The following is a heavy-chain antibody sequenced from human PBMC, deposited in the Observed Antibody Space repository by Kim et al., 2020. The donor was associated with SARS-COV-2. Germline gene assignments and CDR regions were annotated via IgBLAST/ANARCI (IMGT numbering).Heavy chain of an antibody. V-gene: IGHV3-33*01. CDR1: GFTFSSYG. CDR2: IWYDGSNK. J-gene: IGHJ6*02. CDR3: ARDPYYSGSGSYYYYYYGMDV. D-gene: IGHD3-10*01. Sequence: GGSLRLSCAASGFTFSSYGMHWVRQAPGKGLEWVAVIWYDGSNKYYADSVKGRFTISRDNSKNTLYLQMNSLRAEDTAVYYCARDPYYSGSGSYYYYYYGMDVWGQGTTVTVSS.